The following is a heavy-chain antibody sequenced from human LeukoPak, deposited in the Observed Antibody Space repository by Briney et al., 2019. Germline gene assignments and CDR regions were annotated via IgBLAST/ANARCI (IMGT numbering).Heavy chain of an antibody. CDR3: ARLGYGYSSRWSNGGYFQH. CDR2: ISGSGDYT. V-gene: IGHV3-23*01. CDR1: GFTFSSHG. J-gene: IGHJ1*01. D-gene: IGHD6-13*01. Sequence: GGSLRLSCAASGFTFSSHGMSWVRQAPGKGLEWVSTISGSGDYTYYADSVKGRFTISRDNSKNTLYLQMNSLRAEDTAVYYCARLGYGYSSRWSNGGYFQHWGQGTLVTVSS.